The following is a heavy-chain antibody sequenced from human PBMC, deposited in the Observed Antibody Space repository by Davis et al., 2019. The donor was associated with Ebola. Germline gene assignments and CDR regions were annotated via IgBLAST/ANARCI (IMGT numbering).Heavy chain of an antibody. CDR1: GGSISNSSYH. V-gene: IGHV4-39*01. Sequence: SETLSLTCTVSGGSISNSSYHWVWIRQPPGKGLEWIGSIYYSGGTYYNPSLKSRVTISVDTSKNQFSLKLSSVTAADTAVYYCARVNGWFGELLYPGWFDPWGQGTLVTVSS. J-gene: IGHJ5*02. D-gene: IGHD3-10*01. CDR3: ARVNGWFGELLYPGWFDP. CDR2: IYYSGGT.